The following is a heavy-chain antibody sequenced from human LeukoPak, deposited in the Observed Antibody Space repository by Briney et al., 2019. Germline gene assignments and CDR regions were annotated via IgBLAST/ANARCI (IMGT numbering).Heavy chain of an antibody. J-gene: IGHJ4*02. CDR3: ARATLDN. CDR1: GFIFRSSN. V-gene: IGHV3-53*01. Sequence: GGSLRLSCAASGFIFRSSNMSWVRQAPGKGLEWVSVIYSGGSTKYADSVKARFTISRDNSKNTVYLQMNSLRADDTAVYYCARATLDNWGQGTLVTVSS. CDR2: IYSGGST.